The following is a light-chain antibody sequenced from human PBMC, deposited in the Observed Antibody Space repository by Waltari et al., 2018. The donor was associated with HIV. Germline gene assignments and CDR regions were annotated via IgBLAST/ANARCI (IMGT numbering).Light chain of an antibody. CDR1: SSNIGANFD. CDR3: QSFDNSLNGYV. Sequence: QSVLTQPPSLSGAPGQRVPIPCTGTSSNIGANFDVHWYQVLPGTAPKLLIFGNSNRPSGVPDRFSGSKSGTSASLAITGLQPEDEAEYFCQSFDNSLNGYVFGTGTTVIVL. V-gene: IGLV1-40*01. CDR2: GNS. J-gene: IGLJ1*01.